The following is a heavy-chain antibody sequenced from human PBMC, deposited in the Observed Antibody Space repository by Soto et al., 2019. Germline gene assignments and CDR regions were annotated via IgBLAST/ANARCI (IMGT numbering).Heavy chain of an antibody. CDR1: GGTFSSYA. D-gene: IGHD6-19*01. CDR2: IIPIFGTA. CDR3: AISRAGSDAFDI. J-gene: IGHJ3*02. Sequence: SVKVSCKASGGTFSSYAISCVLRAPGQGLGWMGGIIPIFGTANYAQKFQGRVRITAEGSTSTAYMELSSLRSEDTAVYYCAISRAGSDAFDIWGQGTMVTVSS. V-gene: IGHV1-69*13.